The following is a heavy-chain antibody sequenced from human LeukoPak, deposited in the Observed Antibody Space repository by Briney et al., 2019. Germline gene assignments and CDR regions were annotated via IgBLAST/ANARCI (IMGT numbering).Heavy chain of an antibody. CDR2: IGTAGDT. CDR3: AKERVEMSTNRFYYFDY. D-gene: IGHD5-24*01. CDR1: GFTFSSYD. J-gene: IGHJ4*02. V-gene: IGHV3-13*01. Sequence: GGSLRLSCAASGFTFSSYDMHWVRQATGKGLEWVSAIGTAGDTYYPGSVKGRFTISRENAKNSLYLQMTSLRAGDTAVYYCAKERVEMSTNRFYYFDYWGQGTLVTVSS.